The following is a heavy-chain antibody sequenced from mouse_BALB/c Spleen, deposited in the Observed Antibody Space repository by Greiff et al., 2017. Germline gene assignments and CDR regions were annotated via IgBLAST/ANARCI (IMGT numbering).Heavy chain of an antibody. CDR3: AGYGNYDYAMDY. CDR2: ISYSGST. V-gene: IGHV3-2*02. Sequence: DVQLQQSGPGLVKPSQSLSLTCTATGYSITSDYAWNWIRQFPGNKLEWMGNISYSGSTSYNPSLKSGISITGDTSKNQFVLQLNSVTTEDTATYYCAGYGNYDYAMDYWGQGTSVTVSS. CDR1: GYSITSDYA. J-gene: IGHJ4*01. D-gene: IGHD2-10*02.